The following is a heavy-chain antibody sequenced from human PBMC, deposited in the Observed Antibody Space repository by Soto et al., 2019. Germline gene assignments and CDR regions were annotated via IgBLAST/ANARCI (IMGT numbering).Heavy chain of an antibody. V-gene: IGHV4-59*08. D-gene: IGHD1-1*01. Sequence: PLETLSVTCSVSGGCISSYYWSWIRQAPGKGLEWIGYIYYSGSTNYNPSLKSRVTISVDTSKNQFSLKLSSVTAADTAVYYCARRWGTTFDYWGQGTPVTVSS. J-gene: IGHJ4*02. CDR1: GGCISSYY. CDR3: ARRWGTTFDY. CDR2: IYYSGST.